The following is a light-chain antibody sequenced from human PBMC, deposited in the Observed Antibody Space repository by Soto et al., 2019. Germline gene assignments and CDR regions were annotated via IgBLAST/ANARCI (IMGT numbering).Light chain of an antibody. J-gene: IGKJ1*01. CDR2: DAS. Sequence: EFVLTQPPGTLSLSPGERASLSCRASQTVRNNYLAWYQQKPGQAPRLLIYDASSRATGIPDRFSGGGSGTDFTLTISRLEPEDFAVYYCQQYNNWPRTFGQGTKVDIK. CDR3: QQYNNWPRT. CDR1: QTVRNNY. V-gene: IGKV3-20*01.